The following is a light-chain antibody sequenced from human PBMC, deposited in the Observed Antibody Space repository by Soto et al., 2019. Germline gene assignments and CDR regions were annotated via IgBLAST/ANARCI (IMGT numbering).Light chain of an antibody. J-gene: IGLJ3*02. CDR1: SSDVGAYNY. CDR3: SSYTSSSPLV. V-gene: IGLV2-14*01. CDR2: EVS. Sequence: QSALTQPASVSGSLGQSITISCTGTSSDVGAYNYVSWYQQHPDKAPKLMIYEVSNRPSGVSNRFSGSKSGNTASLTISGLQAEDEADYYCSSYTSSSPLVFGGGTKLTVL.